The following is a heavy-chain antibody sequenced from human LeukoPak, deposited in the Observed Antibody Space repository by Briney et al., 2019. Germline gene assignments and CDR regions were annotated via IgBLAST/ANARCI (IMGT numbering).Heavy chain of an antibody. D-gene: IGHD6-6*01. CDR3: ARAGLRQQLAHFDY. J-gene: IGHJ4*02. V-gene: IGHV1-2*06. CDR2: INPNSGGT. Sequence: ASVKVSCKASGYTFTGYYMHWVRQAPGQGLEGMGRINPNSGGTNYAQKFQGRVTITRDTHISTANMELSRLRSDDTAVFYCARAGLRQQLAHFDYWGQGTLVTVSS. CDR1: GYTFTGYY.